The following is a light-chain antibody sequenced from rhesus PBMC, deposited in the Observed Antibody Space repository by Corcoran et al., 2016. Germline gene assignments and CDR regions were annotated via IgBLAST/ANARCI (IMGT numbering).Light chain of an antibody. CDR2: GAS. Sequence: EIVLTQSPATLSLSPGERATLSCRASQSVSSSLAWYQQKPEQAPRLLIYGASSRATGIPDGFSGSGSGTDFTLTISSLEPEDFAVYYCHRYSNWPTFGPGTKLGIK. CDR1: QSVSSS. J-gene: IGKJ3*01. CDR3: HRYSNWPT. V-gene: IGKV3-42*03.